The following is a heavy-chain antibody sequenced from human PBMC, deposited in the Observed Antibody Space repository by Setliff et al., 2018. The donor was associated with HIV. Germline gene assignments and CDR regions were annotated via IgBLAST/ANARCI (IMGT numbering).Heavy chain of an antibody. CDR3: ARRSLNSTPDAFGI. CDR1: GGSISSGGYS. CDR2: IYHSGST. V-gene: IGHV4-30-2*01. J-gene: IGHJ3*02. D-gene: IGHD1-26*01. Sequence: SSETLSLTCAVSGGSISSGGYSWNWTRQPPGKGLEWIGYIYHSGSTFSNPSLKSRVTISGDTTRSQFSLKLDSVTAADTALYYCARRSLNSTPDAFGIWGQGTMVTVSS.